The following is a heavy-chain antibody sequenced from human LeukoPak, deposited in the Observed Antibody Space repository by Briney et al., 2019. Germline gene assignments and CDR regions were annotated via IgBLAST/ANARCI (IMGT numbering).Heavy chain of an antibody. J-gene: IGHJ5*02. D-gene: IGHD3-10*01. Sequence: GASVKVSCKASGYTFTGYYIHWVRQAPGQGLEWLGWINPYSGDTDYAQKFRGRVTMTRDTSISTASMELSRLRSDDTAVYYCARGAYYGSGRHGAWFDPWGRGTLVTVSS. CDR2: INPYSGDT. V-gene: IGHV1-2*02. CDR3: ARGAYYGSGRHGAWFDP. CDR1: GYTFTGYY.